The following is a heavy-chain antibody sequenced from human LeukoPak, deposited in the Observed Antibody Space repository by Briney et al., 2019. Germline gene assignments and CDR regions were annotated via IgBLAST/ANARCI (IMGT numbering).Heavy chain of an antibody. Sequence: GGSLRLSCAASGFTFSSYSMNWVRQAPGKGLEWVSYISSSSSTIYYADSVKGRFTISRDNAENSLYLQMNSLRAEDTAVYYCATPGGYSYGLHFDYWGQGTLVTVSS. V-gene: IGHV3-48*04. CDR3: ATPGGYSYGLHFDY. D-gene: IGHD5-18*01. CDR2: ISSSSSTI. J-gene: IGHJ4*02. CDR1: GFTFSSYS.